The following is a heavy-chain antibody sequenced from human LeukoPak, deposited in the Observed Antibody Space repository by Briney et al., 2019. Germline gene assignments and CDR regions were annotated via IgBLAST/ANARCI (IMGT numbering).Heavy chain of an antibody. V-gene: IGHV3-48*03. J-gene: IGHJ4*02. Sequence: PGGSLRLSCAVSGFTFSYYEMNWVRQAPGKGLEWVSYISSSGSTIYYADSVKGRFTISRDNAKNSLYLQMNSLRVEDTAVYYCTRDPRLTDYWGQGTLVTVSS. D-gene: IGHD2-21*02. CDR1: GFTFSYYE. CDR2: ISSSGSTI. CDR3: TRDPRLTDY.